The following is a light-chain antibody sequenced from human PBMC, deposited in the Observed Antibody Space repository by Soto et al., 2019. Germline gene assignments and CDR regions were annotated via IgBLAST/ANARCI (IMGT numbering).Light chain of an antibody. V-gene: IGKV3-15*01. J-gene: IGKJ1*01. CDR2: GAS. CDR3: QQYNNWRRRT. CDR1: QSVSSN. Sequence: EIVMTQSPATLSVSPGERATLSCRASQSVSSNLAWYQQKPGQAPRLLSHGASTKATGIPARFRGSGSWTEFTLTISTLQSEDVAVYYCQQYNNWRRRTFGKGTKVEIK.